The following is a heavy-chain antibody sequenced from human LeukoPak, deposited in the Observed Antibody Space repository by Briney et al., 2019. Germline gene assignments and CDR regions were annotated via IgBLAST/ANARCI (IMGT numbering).Heavy chain of an antibody. CDR1: GGSISSGDYY. Sequence: PSETLSLTCTVSGGSISSGDYYWSWIRQPPGKGLEWIGYIYYSGSTYYNPSLKSRVTISVDTSKNQSSLKLSSVTAADTAVYYCARYCSSTSAKNFDYWGQGTLVTVSS. CDR3: ARYCSSTSAKNFDY. J-gene: IGHJ4*02. V-gene: IGHV4-30-4*01. D-gene: IGHD2-2*01. CDR2: IYYSGST.